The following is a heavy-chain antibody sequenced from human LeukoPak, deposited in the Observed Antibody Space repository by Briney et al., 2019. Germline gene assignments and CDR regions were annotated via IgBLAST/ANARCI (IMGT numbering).Heavy chain of an antibody. J-gene: IGHJ4*02. CDR2: ISSSISTI. CDR3: ARSCGGDCYSGFDY. V-gene: IGHV3-11*04. D-gene: IGHD2-21*02. CDR1: GFIFSDYY. Sequence: GGSLRLSCAASGFIFSDYYMGWIRQAPGRGLEWVSYISSSISTIYYADSVKGRFTISRDNAKNSLYLQMNSLRAEDTAVYYCARSCGGDCYSGFDYWGQGTLVTVSS.